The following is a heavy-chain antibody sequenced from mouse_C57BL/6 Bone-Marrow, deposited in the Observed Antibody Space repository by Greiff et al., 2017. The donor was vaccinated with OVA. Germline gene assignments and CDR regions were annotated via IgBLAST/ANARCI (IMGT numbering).Heavy chain of an antibody. D-gene: IGHD1-1*01. CDR3: TRSPLYYGSSYDAMDY. CDR2: IDPETGGT. J-gene: IGHJ4*01. Sequence: VQLQQSGAELVRPGASVTLSCKASGYTFTDYEMHWVKQTPVHGLEWIGAIDPETGGTAYNQKFKGKAILTADKSSSTAYMELRSLTSEDSAVYYCTRSPLYYGSSYDAMDYWGQGTSVTVSS. V-gene: IGHV1-15*01. CDR1: GYTFTDYE.